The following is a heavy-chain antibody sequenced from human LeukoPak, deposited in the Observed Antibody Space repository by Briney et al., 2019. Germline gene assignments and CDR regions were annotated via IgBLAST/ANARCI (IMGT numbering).Heavy chain of an antibody. CDR2: IIPIFGTA. Sequence: SVKVSCKASGGTFSIYAISWVRQAPGQGLEWMGGIIPIFGTANYAQKFQGRVTITADKSTSTPYMELSSLRSEDTAVYYCARARAAAGTLFDYWGQGTLVTVSS. J-gene: IGHJ4*02. CDR3: ARARAAAGTLFDY. D-gene: IGHD6-13*01. CDR1: GGTFSIYA. V-gene: IGHV1-69*06.